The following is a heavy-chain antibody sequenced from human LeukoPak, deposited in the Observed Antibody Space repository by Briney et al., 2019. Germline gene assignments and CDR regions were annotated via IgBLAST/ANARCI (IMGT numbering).Heavy chain of an antibody. CDR1: GFTFSSYA. CDR3: AKEGRISMAAVVYVDY. Sequence: GGSLRLSCAASGFTFSSYAMSWVRQAPGKVLEWVSAIRGSGGSTYYADSVKGRFTISRDNSKNTLYLQMNSLRAEDTAVYYCAKEGRISMAAVVYVDYWGQGTLVTVSS. D-gene: IGHD3-22*01. CDR2: IRGSGGST. V-gene: IGHV3-23*01. J-gene: IGHJ4*02.